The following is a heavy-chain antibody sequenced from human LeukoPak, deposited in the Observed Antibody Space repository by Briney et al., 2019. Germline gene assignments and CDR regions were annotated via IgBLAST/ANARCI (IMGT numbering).Heavy chain of an antibody. CDR2: IYYSGST. D-gene: IGHD3-22*01. CDR1: GGSISSYY. CDR3: ARIEWYYYDSSGLGPFDY. V-gene: IGHV4-59*01. Sequence: SETLSLTCTVSGGSISSYYWSWIRQPPGQGLEWIGYIYYSGSTNYNPSLKSRVTISVDTSKNQFSLKLSSVTAADTAVYYCARIEWYYYDSSGLGPFDYWGQGTLVTVSS. J-gene: IGHJ4*02.